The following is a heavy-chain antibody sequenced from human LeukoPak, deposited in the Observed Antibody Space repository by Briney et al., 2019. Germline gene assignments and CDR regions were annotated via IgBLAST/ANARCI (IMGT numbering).Heavy chain of an antibody. CDR2: ISSCGSTI. D-gene: IGHD1-26*01. CDR3: AREGGEWELLRTFDY. V-gene: IGHV3-48*03. J-gene: IGHJ4*02. CDR1: GFTFSSYA. Sequence: PGGSVRLFCAASGFTFSSYAMMWLPQAPGRGREWVSYISSCGSTILYRDSEKGRFTISRDNAKNSLYLQMNSLTAEDTAVYYCAREGGEWELLRTFDYWGQGTLVTVSS.